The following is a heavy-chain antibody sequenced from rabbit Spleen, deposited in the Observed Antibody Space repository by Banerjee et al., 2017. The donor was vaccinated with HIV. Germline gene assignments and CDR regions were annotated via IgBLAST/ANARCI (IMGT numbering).Heavy chain of an antibody. Sequence: QSLEESGGDLVKPGASLTLTCTASGVSFSSSSYMCWVRQAPGKGLEWIACIDSGSSGFTYFATWAKGRFTISKTSSTTVTLQMTRLTAADTATYFCARDRANIGGDYGPYYFDLWGPGTLVTVS. CDR3: ARDRANIGGDYGPYYFDL. D-gene: IGHD2-1*01. J-gene: IGHJ4*01. V-gene: IGHV1S40*01. CDR2: IDSGSSGFT. CDR1: GVSFSSSSY.